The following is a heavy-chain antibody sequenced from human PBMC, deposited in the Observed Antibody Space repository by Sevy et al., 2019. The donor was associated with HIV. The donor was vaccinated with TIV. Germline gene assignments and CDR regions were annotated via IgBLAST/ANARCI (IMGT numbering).Heavy chain of an antibody. V-gene: IGHV3-30*04. Sequence: GGSLRLSCVASGFTFPIYSVLWVRQAPGKGLEWLTLISYDGNYKYYADSVKGRFTISRDNSNNILYLQMSSLRVEDTALYFCARVAVEYCTNDCYHRFDRWGLGTLVTVSS. J-gene: IGHJ4*02. CDR2: ISYDGNYK. CDR3: ARVAVEYCTNDCYHRFDR. CDR1: GFTFPIYS. D-gene: IGHD2-8*01.